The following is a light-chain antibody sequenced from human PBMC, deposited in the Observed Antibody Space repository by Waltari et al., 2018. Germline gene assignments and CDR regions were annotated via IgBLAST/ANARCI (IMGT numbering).Light chain of an antibody. CDR2: YKSDSDK. CDR3: MIWHSSAWV. J-gene: IGLJ3*02. CDR1: SGINVGTYR. Sequence: QAVLTQPASLSASPGASASLTCTLRSGINVGTYRIYWYQQKPGSPPQYLLRYKSDSDKQQGSGVPSRFSGSKDASANAGMLLISGLQSEDEAGYYCMIWHSSAWVFGGGTKLTVL. V-gene: IGLV5-45*01.